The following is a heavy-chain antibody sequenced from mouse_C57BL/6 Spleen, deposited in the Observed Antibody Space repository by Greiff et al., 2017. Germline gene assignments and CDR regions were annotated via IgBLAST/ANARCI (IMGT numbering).Heavy chain of an antibody. CDR1: GYTFTSYW. CDR2: IDPSDSYT. V-gene: IGHV1-69*01. J-gene: IGHJ3*01. CDR3: ARIYDGYWAY. D-gene: IGHD2-3*01. Sequence: QVQLQQPGAELVMPGASVKLSCKASGYTFTSYWMHWVKQRPGQGLEWIGEIDPSDSYTNYNQKFKGKSTLTVDKSSSTAYMQLSSLTSEDSAVYYCARIYDGYWAYWGQGTLVTVSA.